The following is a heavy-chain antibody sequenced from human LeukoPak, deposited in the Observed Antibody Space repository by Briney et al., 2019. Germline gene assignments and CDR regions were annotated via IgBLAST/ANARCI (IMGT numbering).Heavy chain of an antibody. CDR3: ARSVPDYTRFDY. CDR2: FKTNSGQV. Sequence: PPGGSLRLSCAASGFSFNNYAMNWVRQAPGKGLEWVSTFKTNSGQVYYAESVRGRFTISRDNSKNTVYLQMSSLRAEDTALYYCARSVPDYTRFDYWGQGALVTVSP. CDR1: GFSFNNYA. D-gene: IGHD4-11*01. J-gene: IGHJ4*02. V-gene: IGHV3-23*01.